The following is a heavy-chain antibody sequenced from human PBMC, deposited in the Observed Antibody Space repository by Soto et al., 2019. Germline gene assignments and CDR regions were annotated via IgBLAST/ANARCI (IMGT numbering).Heavy chain of an antibody. Sequence: QVQLVQSGAEVKKPGSSVKVSCKASGGTFSSYAISWVRQAPGQGLEWMGGIIPIFGTANYAQKFQGRVTITADESTSTAYMEVSSLGSEDTAVYYCARGGGDYYDSSGYYFDYWGQGTLVTVSS. CDR3: ARGGGDYYDSSGYYFDY. CDR2: IIPIFGTA. J-gene: IGHJ4*02. CDR1: GGTFSSYA. D-gene: IGHD3-22*01. V-gene: IGHV1-69*12.